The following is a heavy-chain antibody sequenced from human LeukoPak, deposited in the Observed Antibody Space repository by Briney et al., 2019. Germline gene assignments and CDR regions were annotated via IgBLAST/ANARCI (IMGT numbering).Heavy chain of an antibody. CDR3: ARAGAAAERPYGMDV. D-gene: IGHD6-13*01. J-gene: IGHJ6*02. V-gene: IGHV1-69*04. CDR2: IIPILGIA. CDR1: GGTFSSYA. Sequence: SVRVSSKASGGTFSSYAISWVRQAPGEGGEWMGGIIPILGIANYAQKFQGRVTITADKSTSTAYMELSSLRSEDTAVYYCARAGAAAERPYGMDVWGQGTTVTVSS.